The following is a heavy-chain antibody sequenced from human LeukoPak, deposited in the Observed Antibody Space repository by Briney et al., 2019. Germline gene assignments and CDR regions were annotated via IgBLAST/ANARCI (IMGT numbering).Heavy chain of an antibody. J-gene: IGHJ4*02. CDR1: GFTFSSYG. V-gene: IGHV3-30*02. CDR2: IRYDGSNK. CDR3: ARVSGNVLRYFNWNFEDGYYFDY. D-gene: IGHD3-9*01. Sequence: GGSLRLSCAASGFTFSSYGMHWVRQAPGKGLEWVAFIRYDGSNKYYADSVKGRFTISRDNSKNTLYLQMNSLRAEDTAVYYCARVSGNVLRYFNWNFEDGYYFDYWGQGTLVTVSS.